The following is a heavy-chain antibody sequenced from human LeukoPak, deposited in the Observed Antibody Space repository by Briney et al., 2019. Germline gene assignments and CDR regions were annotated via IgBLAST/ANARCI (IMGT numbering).Heavy chain of an antibody. CDR1: GGSVSDYF. V-gene: IGHV4-59*08. Sequence: SETLSLTCTVSGGSVSDYFWSWIRQPPGKGLEWVAYIRSTGSTNYNPSLKSRVTISVDTSKNQFSLKLNSVTAADTAVYYCARRSEDWYFDLWGRGTLVTLSS. D-gene: IGHD3-3*01. CDR2: IRSTGST. J-gene: IGHJ2*01. CDR3: ARRSEDWYFDL.